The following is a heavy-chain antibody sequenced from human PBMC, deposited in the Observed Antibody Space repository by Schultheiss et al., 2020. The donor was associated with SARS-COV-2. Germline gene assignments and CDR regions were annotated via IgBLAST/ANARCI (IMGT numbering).Heavy chain of an antibody. J-gene: IGHJ4*02. CDR2: ISYSGDT. D-gene: IGHD3-10*01. V-gene: IGHV4-59*08. CDR3: ARHGGRYSIKYHFDS. Sequence: GSLRLSCTVSGVSTSRYHWSWIRQPPGEEMQWIGYISYSGDTKYNPSLEGRVTISIDTSKNQFSLRLTSVTPADTAVYYCARHGGRYSIKYHFDSWGQGTQVTVSS. CDR1: GVSTSRYH.